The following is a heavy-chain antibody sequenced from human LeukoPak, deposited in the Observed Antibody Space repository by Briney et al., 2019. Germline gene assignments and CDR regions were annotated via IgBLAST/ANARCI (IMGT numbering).Heavy chain of an antibody. CDR3: ARARIQLWSYYFDY. CDR1: GGSISSYY. J-gene: IGHJ4*02. CDR2: IYYSGST. V-gene: IGHV4-59*01. D-gene: IGHD5-18*01. Sequence: PSETLSLTCTVSGGSISSYYWSWIRQPPGKGLEWIGYIYYSGSTNYNPSLKSRVTISVDTSKNQFSLKLSSVTAADTAVYYCARARIQLWSYYFDYWGQGTLATVSS.